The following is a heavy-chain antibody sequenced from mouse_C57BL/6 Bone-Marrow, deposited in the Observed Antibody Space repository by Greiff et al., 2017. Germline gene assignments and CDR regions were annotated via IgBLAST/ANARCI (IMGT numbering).Heavy chain of an antibody. J-gene: IGHJ1*03. Sequence: KATGYTFTSYGISWVKQRTGQGLEWIGEIYPRSGNTYYHEKFKGKATLTADKSSSTAYMELRSLTSEDSAVYFCAIPRLYGSSFDVWGTGTTVTVSS. CDR1: GYTFTSYG. D-gene: IGHD1-1*01. V-gene: IGHV1-81*01. CDR2: IYPRSGNT. CDR3: AIPRLYGSSFDV.